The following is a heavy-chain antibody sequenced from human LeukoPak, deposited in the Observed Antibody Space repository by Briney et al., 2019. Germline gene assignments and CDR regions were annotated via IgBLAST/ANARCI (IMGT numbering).Heavy chain of an antibody. J-gene: IGHJ3*02. CDR1: GGTFSCYA. V-gene: IGHV1-69*13. Sequence: SVKVSRKASGGTFSCYAISWVRQAPGQGLEWMGGIIPIFGTANYAQKFQGRVTITADESTSTAYMELSSPRSEDTAVYYCARSLITMIVVVTLRAFDIWGQGTMVTVSS. CDR3: ARSLITMIVVVTLRAFDI. D-gene: IGHD3-22*01. CDR2: IIPIFGTA.